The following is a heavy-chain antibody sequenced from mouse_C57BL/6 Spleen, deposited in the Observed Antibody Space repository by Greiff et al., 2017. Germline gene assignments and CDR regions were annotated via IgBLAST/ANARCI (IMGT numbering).Heavy chain of an antibody. J-gene: IGHJ3*01. CDR2: IYPSDSET. V-gene: IGHV1-61*01. CDR3: ARLGPYDPSY. D-gene: IGHD2-12*01. CDR1: GYTFTSYW. Sequence: QVQLQQPGAELVRPGSSVKLSCKASGYTFTSYWMDWVKQRPGQGLEWIGNIYPSDSETHYNQKFKDKATLTVDKSSSTAYMQLSSLTSEDSAVYYCARLGPYDPSYWGQGTLVTVSA.